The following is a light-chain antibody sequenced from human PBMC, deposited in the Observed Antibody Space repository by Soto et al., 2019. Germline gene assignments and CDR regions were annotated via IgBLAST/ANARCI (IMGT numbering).Light chain of an antibody. Sequence: QSVLTQPPSASGSPGQSVTISCTGTSSDVGGYNYVSWYQQHPGKAPKLMIYEVSKRPSGVPDRFSGSKSGNTASLTVPGLQAEDEADYYCSSYAGSNGVVFGGGTQLTVL. CDR3: SSYAGSNGVV. CDR1: SSDVGGYNY. J-gene: IGLJ2*01. V-gene: IGLV2-8*01. CDR2: EVS.